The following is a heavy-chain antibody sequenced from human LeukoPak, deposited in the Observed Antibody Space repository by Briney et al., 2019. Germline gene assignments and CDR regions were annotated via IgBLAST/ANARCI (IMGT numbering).Heavy chain of an antibody. CDR1: GGTFSSYT. Sequence: ASVKVSCKASGGTFSSYTISWVRQAPGQGLEWMGRIIPILGIANYAQKFQGRVTITADKSTSTAYMELSSLRSEDTAVYYCARVPYYGGDYYWYFDLWGRGTLVTVSS. CDR2: IIPILGIA. CDR3: ARVPYYGGDYYWYFDL. J-gene: IGHJ2*01. V-gene: IGHV1-69*02. D-gene: IGHD4-23*01.